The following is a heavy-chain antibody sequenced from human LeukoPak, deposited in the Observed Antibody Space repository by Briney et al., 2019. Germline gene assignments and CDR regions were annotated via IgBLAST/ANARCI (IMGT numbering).Heavy chain of an antibody. CDR3: AAGDCEQSLDY. V-gene: IGHV1-24*01. D-gene: IGHD1/OR15-1a*01. CDR2: CDPGDGKI. Sequence: GASVTVSCTVSGHTLTELSLHWVRQAPGKGLERVGGCDPGDGKIIYAQKFQGRVTIIEDTSTETAYMEFNSLRSEDSSVYYCAAGDCEQSLDYWGQGTLVTVSS. CDR1: GHTLTELS. J-gene: IGHJ4*02.